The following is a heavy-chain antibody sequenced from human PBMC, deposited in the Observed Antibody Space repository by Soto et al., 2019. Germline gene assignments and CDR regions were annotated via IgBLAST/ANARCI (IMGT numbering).Heavy chain of an antibody. Sequence: SETLSLTCTVSGGSISSGDYYWSWIRQPPGKGLEWIGYIYYSGSTYYNPSLKSRVTLSVDTSKNQFSLKLSSVTAADTAVYYCARDGRRVPAAPGFDPWGQGTLVTVSS. V-gene: IGHV4-30-4*01. CDR3: ARDGRRVPAAPGFDP. J-gene: IGHJ5*02. CDR1: GGSISSGDYY. D-gene: IGHD2-2*01. CDR2: IYYSGST.